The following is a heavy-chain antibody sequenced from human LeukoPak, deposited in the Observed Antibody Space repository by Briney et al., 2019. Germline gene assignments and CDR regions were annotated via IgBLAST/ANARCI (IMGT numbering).Heavy chain of an antibody. CDR2: MNPNSGNT. Sequence: ASVKVSCKASGYTFTSYDINWVRQATGQGLEWMGWMNPNSGNTGYAQKFQGRVTMTRNTSISTAYMELSSLRSEDTAVYYCARIKRLGILFLEWSNTYDAFDIWGQGTMVTVSS. CDR1: GYTFTSYD. J-gene: IGHJ3*02. CDR3: ARIKRLGILFLEWSNTYDAFDI. V-gene: IGHV1-8*01. D-gene: IGHD3-3*01.